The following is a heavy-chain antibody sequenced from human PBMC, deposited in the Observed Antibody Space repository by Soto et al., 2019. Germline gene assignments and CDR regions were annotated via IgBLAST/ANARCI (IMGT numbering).Heavy chain of an antibody. CDR1: GGSMSSDDYY. D-gene: IGHD3-3*01. CDR3: ARRPNYNFRSSYSFDS. J-gene: IGHJ5*01. CDR2: IHYSGSSDYT. V-gene: IGHV4-30-4*01. Sequence: LSLTCTVSGGSMSSDDYYWSWIRQPPGKGLEWIGFIHYSGSSDYTSYNPSLQSRVTISGDTSKNQFSLNLSSVTAADTAVYFCARRPNYNFRSSYSFDSWGQGTLVTVSS.